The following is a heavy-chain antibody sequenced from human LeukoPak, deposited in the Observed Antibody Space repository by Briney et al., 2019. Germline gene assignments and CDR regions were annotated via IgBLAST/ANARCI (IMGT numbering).Heavy chain of an antibody. J-gene: IGHJ3*02. CDR1: GYTFTSYD. Sequence: ASVKVSCKASGYTFTSYDINWVRQATGQGLEWMGWMNPNSGNTGYAQKFQGRVTITRNTSISTAYMELSSLRSEDTAVYYCARGLLTMIVVPNAFDIWGQGTMVTVSS. D-gene: IGHD3-22*01. CDR2: MNPNSGNT. V-gene: IGHV1-8*03. CDR3: ARGLLTMIVVPNAFDI.